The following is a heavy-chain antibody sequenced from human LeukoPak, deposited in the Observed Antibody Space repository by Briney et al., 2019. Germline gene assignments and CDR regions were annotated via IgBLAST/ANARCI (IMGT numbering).Heavy chain of an antibody. Sequence: GGSLRLSCAASGFTFSDYYMSWIRQAPGKGLEWVSYISGSGSTIYYADSVKGRFTISRDNAKNSLYLQMNSLRAEDTAVYYCARGHTIAAAFASDYWGQGTLVTVSS. CDR1: GFTFSDYY. V-gene: IGHV3-11*01. J-gene: IGHJ4*02. D-gene: IGHD6-13*01. CDR3: ARGHTIAAAFASDY. CDR2: ISGSGSTI.